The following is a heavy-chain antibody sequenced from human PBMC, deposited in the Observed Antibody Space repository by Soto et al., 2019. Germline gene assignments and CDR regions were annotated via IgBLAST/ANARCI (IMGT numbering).Heavy chain of an antibody. CDR2: ISYDGSNK. J-gene: IGHJ3*02. CDR1: GFTFSSYA. Sequence: QVQLVESGGGVVQPGRSLRLSCAASGFTFSSYAMHWVRQAPGKGLEWVAVISYDGSNKYYADSVKGRFTISRDNSKNTLYLQMNSLRAEDTAVYYCARAVKPDAFDIWGQGTMVTVSS. CDR3: ARAVKPDAFDI. V-gene: IGHV3-30-3*01.